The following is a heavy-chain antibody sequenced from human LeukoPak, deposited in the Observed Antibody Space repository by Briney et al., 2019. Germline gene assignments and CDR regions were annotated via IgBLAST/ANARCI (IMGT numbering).Heavy chain of an antibody. CDR2: IHSSGST. J-gene: IGHJ4*02. CDR3: ARLGSYSDH. CDR1: DGTIRSYY. Sequence: PSETLSLTCSVSDGTIRSYYWSWIRQPPGKGLEWIGYIHSSGSTHYNPSLRGRVTTLLDTSKNRFSLKLTSVTAADTAVYYCARLGSYSDHWGQGTLVTVSS. D-gene: IGHD1-26*01. V-gene: IGHV4-4*09.